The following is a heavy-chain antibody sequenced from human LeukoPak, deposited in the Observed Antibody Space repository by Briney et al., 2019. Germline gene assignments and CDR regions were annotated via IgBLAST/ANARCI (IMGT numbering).Heavy chain of an antibody. Sequence: PGTSLRLSCAASGFTFISYAIHWVRQAPGKGLEWVAVISFHGTDTFYADSVKGRFTISRDNSKNTLYLRMNSLRAEDTAVYYCAKGHWHGPGSYWVWGQGTLVTVSS. D-gene: IGHD3-10*01. CDR2: ISFHGTDT. J-gene: IGHJ4*02. CDR1: GFTFISYA. V-gene: IGHV3-30*04. CDR3: AKGHWHGPGSYWV.